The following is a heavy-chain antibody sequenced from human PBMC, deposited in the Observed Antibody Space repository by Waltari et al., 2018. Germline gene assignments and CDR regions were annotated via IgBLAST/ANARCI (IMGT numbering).Heavy chain of an antibody. CDR1: GFTFSSYA. J-gene: IGHJ5*02. CDR2: RSYDGSNK. Sequence: QVQLVESGGGVVQPGRSLRLSCAASGFTFSSYAMHCVRQAPGKGLEWVAVRSYDGSNKYYADSVKGRFTISRDNSKNTLYLQMNSLRAEDTAVYYCARIVGTTSRWFDPWGQGTLVTVSS. CDR3: ARIVGTTSRWFDP. D-gene: IGHD1-1*01. V-gene: IGHV3-30-3*01.